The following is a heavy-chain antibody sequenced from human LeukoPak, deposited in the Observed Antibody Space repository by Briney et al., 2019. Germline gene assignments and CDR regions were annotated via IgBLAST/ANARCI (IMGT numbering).Heavy chain of an antibody. CDR3: ARGERWLQFSY. D-gene: IGHD5-24*01. V-gene: IGHV4-34*01. CDR2: INHSGST. Sequence: PSETLSLTCAVYGGSFSGYYWSWIRQPPGKGLEWIGEINHSGSTNYNPSLKSRVTISVDTSKNQFSLKLSSVTAADTAVYYCARGERWLQFSYWGQGTLVTVSS. J-gene: IGHJ4*02. CDR1: GGSFSGYY.